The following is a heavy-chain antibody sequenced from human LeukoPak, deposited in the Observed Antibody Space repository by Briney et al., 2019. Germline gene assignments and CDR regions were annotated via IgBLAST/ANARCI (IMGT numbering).Heavy chain of an antibody. V-gene: IGHV1-69*04. Sequence: SVKVSCKASGGTFSSYAISWVRQAPGQGLEWMGRIIPILGIANYAQKFQGRVTITADKSTSTAYMELSSLRSEDTAVYYCARVNGYGXXSFDYWGQGTLVTVSS. J-gene: IGHJ4*02. CDR2: IIPILGIA. CDR1: GGTFSSYA. D-gene: IGHD4-17*01. CDR3: ARVNGYGXXSFDY.